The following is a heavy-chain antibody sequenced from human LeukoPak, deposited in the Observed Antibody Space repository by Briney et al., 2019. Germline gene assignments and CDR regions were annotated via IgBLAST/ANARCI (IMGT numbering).Heavy chain of an antibody. CDR2: ISDSGRNT. D-gene: IGHD3-10*01. CDR3: ARSRGYGSGSHYNAPYFDY. CDR1: GFTFINYA. Sequence: GGSLRLSCAASGFTFINYAMNWVRQAPGKGLEFVSGISDSGRNTYYADSVKGRFTISRDDSKNTLYLQMNSLRAEDTAVYYCARSRGYGSGSHYNAPYFDYWGQGTLVPVSS. J-gene: IGHJ4*02. V-gene: IGHV3-23*01.